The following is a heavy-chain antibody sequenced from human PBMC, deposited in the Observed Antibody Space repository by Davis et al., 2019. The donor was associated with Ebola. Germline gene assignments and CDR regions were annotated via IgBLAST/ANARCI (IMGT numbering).Heavy chain of an antibody. CDR1: GFTFSSYA. CDR2: IRGSGGST. Sequence: GESLKISCASSGFTFSSYAMSWVRQAPGKVLEWVSAIRGSGGSTYYADSVKGRFTISRDNSKNTLYLQMNSLRAEDTAVYYCAKGGVYTRRTDYWGQGTLVTVSS. D-gene: IGHD2-2*02. CDR3: AKGGVYTRRTDY. J-gene: IGHJ4*02. V-gene: IGHV3-23*01.